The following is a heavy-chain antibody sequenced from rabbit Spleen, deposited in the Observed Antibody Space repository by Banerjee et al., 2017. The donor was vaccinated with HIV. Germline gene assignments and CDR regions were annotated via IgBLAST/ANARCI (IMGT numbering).Heavy chain of an antibody. D-gene: IGHD4-1*01. J-gene: IGHJ6*01. CDR2: IDTGSGDT. V-gene: IGHV1S40*01. CDR1: GIDFSSSYY. CDR3: ARSSGWYYAMDL. Sequence: EESGGGLVQPGASLTLTCTASGIDFSSSYYMCRVRQAPGKGLEWIGCIDTGSGDTYYASWAKGRFTISKTSSTTVTLQMTSLTAADTATYFCARSSGWYYAMDLWGQGTLVTVS.